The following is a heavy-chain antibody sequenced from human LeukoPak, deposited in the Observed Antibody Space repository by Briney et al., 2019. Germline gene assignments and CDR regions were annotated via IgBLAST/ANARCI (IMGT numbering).Heavy chain of an antibody. D-gene: IGHD3-10*01. V-gene: IGHV4-4*02. J-gene: IGHJ4*02. CDR1: GGSISSRNW. CDR2: IYHSGST. Sequence: SETLSLTCTVSGGSISSRNWWSWARQPPGNGLEWVGVIYHSGSTNYNPSLESRDTISVDKSKNQFCLKLSSVTAADTAMYYCARSGYYYGSGSIFDCWGQGTLVTVSS. CDR3: ARSGYYYGSGSIFDC.